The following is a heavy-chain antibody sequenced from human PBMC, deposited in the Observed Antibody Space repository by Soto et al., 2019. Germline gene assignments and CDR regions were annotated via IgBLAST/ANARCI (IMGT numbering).Heavy chain of an antibody. J-gene: IGHJ5*02. CDR3: ARDLQAGTDNAYSSAP. D-gene: IGHD2-21*01. CDR2: IAYDGSNR. CDR1: GFSISRSA. V-gene: IGHV3-30*04. Sequence: QVQLVESGGGVVQPGRSLRLSCAASGFSISRSAMHWVRQAPGKGLEWVAVIAYDGSNRWYADSAKGRFTISRDNSKNTVYLQVSSLRGEDTAVYCCARDLQAGTDNAYSSAPWGQGTLVTVSS.